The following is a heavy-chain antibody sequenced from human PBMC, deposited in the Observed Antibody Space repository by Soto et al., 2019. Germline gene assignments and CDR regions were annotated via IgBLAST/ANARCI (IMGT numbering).Heavy chain of an antibody. Sequence: LSLTCTVSGGSISSYYWSWIRQPPGKGLEWIGYIYYSGSTNYNPSLKSRVTISVDTSKNQFSLKLTSVTAADTAVYYCARYSSNWFQTEGMDVWGQGTTVTVSS. CDR3: ARYSSNWFQTEGMDV. V-gene: IGHV4-59*12. CDR2: IYYSGST. J-gene: IGHJ6*02. D-gene: IGHD6-13*01. CDR1: GGSISSYY.